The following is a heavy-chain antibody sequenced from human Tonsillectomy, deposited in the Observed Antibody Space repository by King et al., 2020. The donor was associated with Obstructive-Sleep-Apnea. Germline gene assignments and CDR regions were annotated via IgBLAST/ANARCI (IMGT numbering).Heavy chain of an antibody. CDR3: ARIIAYDSSGYYVDAFDI. Sequence: VQLVESGGGLVQPGGSLRLSCAASGFTFSDHYMDWVRQAPGKGLEWVGRTRNKANSYTTEYAASVKVRFTISRDDSKNSLNLQINSLKTEDTAVDYCARIIAYDSSGYYVDAFDIWGQGTMVTVSS. D-gene: IGHD3-22*01. CDR1: GFTFSDHY. J-gene: IGHJ3*02. CDR2: TRNKANSYTT. V-gene: IGHV3-72*01.